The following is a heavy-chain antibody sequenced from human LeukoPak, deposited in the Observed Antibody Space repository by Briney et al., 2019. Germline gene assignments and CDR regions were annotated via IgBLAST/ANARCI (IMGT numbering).Heavy chain of an antibody. CDR1: GYTFTGYY. D-gene: IGHD5-24*01. CDR3: ARAVEMATVTIDY. CDR2: ITPNNGGT. Sequence: ASVKVSCKTSGYTFTGYYLHWVRQAPGQGLEWMGWITPNNGGTDYAQKFQGRVTMTRDTSISTAYMELSRLRSDDTAVYYCARAVEMATVTIDYWGQGTLVTVSS. J-gene: IGHJ4*02. V-gene: IGHV1-2*02.